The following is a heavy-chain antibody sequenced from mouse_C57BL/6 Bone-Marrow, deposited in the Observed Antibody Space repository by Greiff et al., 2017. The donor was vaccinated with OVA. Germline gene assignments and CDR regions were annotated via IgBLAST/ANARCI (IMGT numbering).Heavy chain of an antibody. Sequence: QVQLQQSGAELVRPGTSVKLSCKASGYTFTSYWMHWVKQRPGQGLEWIGVIDPSDSYTNYNQKFKGKATLTVDTSSSTAYMQLSSLTSEDSAVYYCARGSNWSFAYWGQGTLVTVSA. D-gene: IGHD4-1*01. V-gene: IGHV1-59*01. CDR1: GYTFTSYW. CDR2: IDPSDSYT. CDR3: ARGSNWSFAY. J-gene: IGHJ3*01.